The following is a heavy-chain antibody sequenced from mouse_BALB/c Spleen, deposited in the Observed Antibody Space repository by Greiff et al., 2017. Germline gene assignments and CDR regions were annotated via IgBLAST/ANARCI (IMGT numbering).Heavy chain of an antibody. CDR3: ARGNGNYAFDY. Sequence: VQVVESGPGLVAPSQSLSITCTVSGFSLTGYGVNWVRQPPGKGLEWLGMIWGDGSTDYNSALKSRLSISKDNSKSQVFLKMNSLQTDDTARYYCARGNGNYAFDYWGQGTTLTVSS. CDR1: GFSLTGYG. V-gene: IGHV2-6-7*01. J-gene: IGHJ2*01. CDR2: IWGDGST. D-gene: IGHD2-1*01.